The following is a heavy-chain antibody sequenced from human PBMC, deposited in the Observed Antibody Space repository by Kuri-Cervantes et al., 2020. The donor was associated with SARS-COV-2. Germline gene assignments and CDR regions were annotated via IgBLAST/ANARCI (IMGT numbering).Heavy chain of an antibody. D-gene: IGHD3-16*02. V-gene: IGHV1-69*06. CDR2: ITPISGAP. Sequence: SVKVSCKASGGTFSTYAINWVRQAPRQGLEWMGGITPISGAPNYAQKFQGRVTITADKSTSTAYMELSSLRSEDTAVYYCATSLAAMITFGGVIPRQFDYWGQGTLVTVSS. J-gene: IGHJ4*02. CDR1: GGTFSTYA. CDR3: ATSLAAMITFGGVIPRQFDY.